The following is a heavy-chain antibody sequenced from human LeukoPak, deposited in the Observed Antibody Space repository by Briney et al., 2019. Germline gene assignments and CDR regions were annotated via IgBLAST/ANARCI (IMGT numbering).Heavy chain of an antibody. D-gene: IGHD3-9*01. J-gene: IGHJ5*01. Sequence: GGSLRLSCVASGFSFSRFAMHWVRQAPGKGPEWVSLISSDATNKYYADSVKGRFTISTDNSRNSLYLQMNSLRAEDTAVYYCDKLGQIRHCDFVNWFDSWGQGTMVIVSS. V-gene: IGHV3-30*18. CDR3: DKLGQIRHCDFVNWFDS. CDR2: ISSDATNK. CDR1: GFSFSRFA.